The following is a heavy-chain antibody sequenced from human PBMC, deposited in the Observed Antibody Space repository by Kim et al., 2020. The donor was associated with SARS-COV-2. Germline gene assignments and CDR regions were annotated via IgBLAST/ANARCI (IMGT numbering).Heavy chain of an antibody. CDR3: ARPPSSGWYRYGMDV. CDR2: INHSGST. V-gene: IGHV4-34*01. CDR1: GGSFSGYY. J-gene: IGHJ6*02. D-gene: IGHD6-19*01. Sequence: SETLSLTCAVYGGSFSGYYWSWIRQPPGKGLEWIGEINHSGSTNYNPSLKSRVTISVDTSKNQFSPKLSSVTAADTAVYYCARPPSSGWYRYGMDVWGQGTTVTVSS.